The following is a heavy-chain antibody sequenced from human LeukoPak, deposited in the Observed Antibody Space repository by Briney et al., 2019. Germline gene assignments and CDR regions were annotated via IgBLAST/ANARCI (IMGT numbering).Heavy chain of an antibody. J-gene: IGHJ4*02. V-gene: IGHV3-30*03. CDR1: GFTFSNYG. CDR3: ARGGARLVRGLDY. CDR2: ISYDGSNK. Sequence: PGRSLRLSCAASGFTFSNYGMHWVRQAPGKGLEWVAVISYDGSNKYYADSVKGRFTISRDNSKNTLYLQMNSLRAEDTAVYYCARGGARLVRGLDYWGRGTLVTVSS. D-gene: IGHD6-19*01.